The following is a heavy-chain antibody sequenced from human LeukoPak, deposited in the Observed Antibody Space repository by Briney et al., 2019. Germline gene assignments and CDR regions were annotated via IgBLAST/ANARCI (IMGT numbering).Heavy chain of an antibody. D-gene: IGHD1-1*01. J-gene: IGHJ6*03. CDR1: GYSISSGYY. Sequence: SETLSLTCAVSGYSISSGYYWGWIRQPPGKGLEWIGSIYHSGSTYYNPSLKSRVTISVDTSKNQFSLKLSSVTAADTAVYYCARHGGTTGYYYYYMDVWGKGTTVTVS. V-gene: IGHV4-38-2*01. CDR2: IYHSGST. CDR3: ARHGGTTGYYYYYMDV.